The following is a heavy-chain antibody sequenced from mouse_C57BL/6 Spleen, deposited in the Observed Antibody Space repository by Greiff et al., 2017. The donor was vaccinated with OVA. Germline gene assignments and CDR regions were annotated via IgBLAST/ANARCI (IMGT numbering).Heavy chain of an antibody. J-gene: IGHJ3*01. V-gene: IGHV1-26*01. CDR2: INPNNGGT. D-gene: IGHD1-1*01. CDR3: ARRGGSSYGGFAY. Sequence: VQLQQSGPELVKPGASVKISCKASGYTFTDYYMNWVKQSHGQSLEWIGDINPNNGGTSYNQKFKGKATLTVDKSSSTAYMELRSLTSEDSAVYYCARRGGSSYGGFAYWGQGTLVTVSA. CDR1: GYTFTDYY.